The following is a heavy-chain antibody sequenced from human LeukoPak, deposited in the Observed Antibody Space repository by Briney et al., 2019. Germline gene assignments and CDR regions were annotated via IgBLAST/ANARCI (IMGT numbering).Heavy chain of an antibody. CDR1: GGSISSSSYY. CDR3: ARREKMATIGGYFDY. CDR2: IYYSGST. J-gene: IGHJ4*02. V-gene: IGHV4-39*01. Sequence: PSETLSLTCTVSGGSISSSSYYWGCIRQPPGKGLEWIGSIYYSGSTYYNPSLKSRVTISVDTSKNQFSLKLSSVTAADTAVYYCARREKMATIGGYFDYWGQGTLVTVSS. D-gene: IGHD5-24*01.